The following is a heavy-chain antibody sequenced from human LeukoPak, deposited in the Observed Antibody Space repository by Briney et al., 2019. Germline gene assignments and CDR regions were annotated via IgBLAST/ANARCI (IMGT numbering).Heavy chain of an antibody. D-gene: IGHD4-23*01. J-gene: IGHJ4*02. CDR2: IYTSGST. CDR1: GGSISSGSYY. V-gene: IGHV4-61*02. CDR3: ARNTYGGNSGYY. Sequence: SQTLSLTCTVSGGSISSGSYYWSWIRQPAGKGLEWIGRIYTSGSTNYNPSLKSRVTISVDTSKNQFSLKLSSVTAADTAVYYCARNTYGGNSGYYWGQGTLVTVSS.